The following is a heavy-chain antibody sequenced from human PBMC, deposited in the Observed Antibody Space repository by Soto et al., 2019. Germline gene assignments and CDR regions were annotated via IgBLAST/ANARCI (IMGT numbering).Heavy chain of an antibody. D-gene: IGHD3-16*01. CDR1: GFTFSSYY. J-gene: IGHJ3*02. V-gene: IGHV3-7*01. Sequence: EVRLVESGGGLVQPGGSLRLSCAASGFTFSSYYMSWVRQAPGKGLEWVANIKQDGSEKYYVDSVKGRFTISRDNAKNSLYLQMNSLKAEDTAVYYCARDFGGWLQLHAFDIWGQGTMVTVSS. CDR3: ARDFGGWLQLHAFDI. CDR2: IKQDGSEK.